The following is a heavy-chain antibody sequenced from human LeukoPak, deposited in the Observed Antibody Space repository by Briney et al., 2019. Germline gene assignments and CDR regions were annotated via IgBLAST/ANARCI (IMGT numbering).Heavy chain of an antibody. CDR1: GYTFTGYY. Sequence: ASVKVSCKASGYTFTGYYMHWVRQAPGQGLEWMGWINPNSGGTNYAQKFQGRVTMTRDTSISTAYMELSRLRSDDTAVYYCARGSGLFWVTRNWFDPWGQGTLVTVSS. CDR2: INPNSGGT. CDR3: ARGSGLFWVTRNWFDP. D-gene: IGHD3-3*01. V-gene: IGHV1-2*02. J-gene: IGHJ5*02.